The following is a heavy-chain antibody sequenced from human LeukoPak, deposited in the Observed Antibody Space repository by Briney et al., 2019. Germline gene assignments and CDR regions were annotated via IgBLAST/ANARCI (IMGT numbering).Heavy chain of an antibody. V-gene: IGHV3-53*01. D-gene: IGHD2-15*01. J-gene: IGHJ4*02. CDR2: IYDGGST. CDR3: ARETGYCSGSTCFYFDY. Sequence: PGESLRLSCAASGFTVSSNYMSWVRQAPGKGLEWVSVIYDGGSTNYAASVKGRFTISRDNSKNTLYLQMISLRAEDTAVYYCARETGYCSGSTCFYFDYWGQGTLVTVPS. CDR1: GFTVSSNY.